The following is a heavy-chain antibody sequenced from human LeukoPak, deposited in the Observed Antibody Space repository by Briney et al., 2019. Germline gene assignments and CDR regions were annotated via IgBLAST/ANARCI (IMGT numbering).Heavy chain of an antibody. J-gene: IGHJ6*03. D-gene: IGHD5-24*01. CDR1: GGSISSGSYY. CDR3: ARDKNGDGYNLDYYYYMDV. Sequence: SQTLSLTCTVSGGSISSGSYYWSWIRQPARKGLEWIGRIYTSGSTNYNPSLKSRVAISVDTSKNQFSLKLSSVTAADTAVYYCARDKNGDGYNLDYYYYMDVWGKGTTVTISS. V-gene: IGHV4-61*02. CDR2: IYTSGST.